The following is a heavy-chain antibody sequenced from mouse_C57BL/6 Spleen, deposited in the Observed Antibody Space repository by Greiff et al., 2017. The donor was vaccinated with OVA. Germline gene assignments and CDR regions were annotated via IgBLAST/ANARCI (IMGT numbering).Heavy chain of an antibody. CDR2: INPSNGGT. CDR1: GYTFTSYW. D-gene: IGHD1-1*01. V-gene: IGHV1-53*01. Sequence: QVQLQQPGTELVKPGASVKLSCKASGYTFTSYWMHWVKQRPGQGLEWIGNINPSNGGTNYNEKFKSKATLTVDKSSSPAYMQLSSLTSEYSAVYYCAREDYYGSSLFDYWGQGTTLTVSS. CDR3: AREDYYGSSLFDY. J-gene: IGHJ2*01.